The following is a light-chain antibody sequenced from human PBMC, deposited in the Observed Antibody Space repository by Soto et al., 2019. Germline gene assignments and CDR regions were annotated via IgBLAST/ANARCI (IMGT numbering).Light chain of an antibody. CDR2: DAS. CDR1: QSISSSY. V-gene: IGKV3-20*01. Sequence: EIVLTQSPGTLSLSPGERATLSCRASQSISSSYLAWYQQKPGQAPRLLIYDASSRATGIPDRFSSSGSGTDFTLTISRLEPEDFAVYYCQQYVSSPPTFGQGTEVEIK. CDR3: QQYVSSPPT. J-gene: IGKJ1*01.